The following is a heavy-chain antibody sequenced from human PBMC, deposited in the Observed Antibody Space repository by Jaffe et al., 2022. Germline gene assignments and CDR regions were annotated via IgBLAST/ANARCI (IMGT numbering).Heavy chain of an antibody. Sequence: QLQLQESGPGLVKPSETLSLTCTVSGGSIITSTYYWAWIRQPPGKGLEWIGSIYSDGRTYYNPSLKSRVTISRDTSRNQFSLKLSSVTAADTSVFYCAGPANRVGGGDYYYGYWGQGTLVTVSS. CDR3: AGPANRVGGGDYYYGY. CDR2: IYSDGRT. V-gene: IGHV4-39*01. D-gene: IGHD3-10*01. J-gene: IGHJ4*02. CDR1: GGSIITSTYY.